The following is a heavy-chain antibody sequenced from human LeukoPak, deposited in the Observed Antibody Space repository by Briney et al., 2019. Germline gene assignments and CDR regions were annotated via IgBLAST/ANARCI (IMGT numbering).Heavy chain of an antibody. Sequence: PGGSLRLSCAASGFTFSNYEMNWVRQAPGKGLEFVSVISSDGVYTYYAYSVKGRFTISRDNSKNTVYLQMSSLGADDTAVYYCAKVLDYCDGGTCYNSGMDSWGQGTLVTVSS. V-gene: IGHV3-64D*08. J-gene: IGHJ4*02. CDR1: GFTFSNYE. CDR3: AKVLDYCDGGTCYNSGMDS. CDR2: ISSDGVYT. D-gene: IGHD2-15*01.